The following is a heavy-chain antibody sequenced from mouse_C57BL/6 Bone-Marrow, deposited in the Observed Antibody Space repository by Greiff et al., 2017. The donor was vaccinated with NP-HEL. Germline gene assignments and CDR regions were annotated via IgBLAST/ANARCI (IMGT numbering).Heavy chain of an antibody. V-gene: IGHV5-15*01. D-gene: IGHD2-4*01. Sequence: EVQLVESGGGLVQPGGSLKLSCAASGFTFSDYGMAWVRQAPRKGPEWVAFISNLAYSIYYADTVTGRFTISRENAKNTLYLGMSSLRSEDTAMYYCARLDYDSLYYYAMDYWGQGTSVTVSS. CDR3: ARLDYDSLYYYAMDY. CDR2: ISNLAYSI. J-gene: IGHJ4*01. CDR1: GFTFSDYG.